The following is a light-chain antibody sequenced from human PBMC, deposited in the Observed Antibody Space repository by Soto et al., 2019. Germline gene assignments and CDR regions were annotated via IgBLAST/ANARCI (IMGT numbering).Light chain of an antibody. CDR2: KVT. J-gene: IGKJ1*01. CDR1: QTISNC. CDR3: QQYYDYST. V-gene: IGKV1-5*03. Sequence: DIQMTQSPSTLSASVGDRVTITCRANQTISNCLAWYQQKPGKAPILLIYKVTSLETGVPARFSGGGSGTEFTLTISSLQTDDFATYYCQQYYDYSTFGQGTKVDVK.